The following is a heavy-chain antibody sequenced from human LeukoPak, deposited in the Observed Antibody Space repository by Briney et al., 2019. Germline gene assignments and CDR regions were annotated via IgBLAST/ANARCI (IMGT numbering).Heavy chain of an antibody. CDR3: ARDRWTSHAVAGTEDAFDI. Sequence: PGGSLRLSCAASGFTFSDYYMSWIRQAPGKGLEWVSYISSSGNTISYADSVKGRFTISRDNAKNSLYLQMNSLRAEDTAVYFCARDRWTSHAVAGTEDAFDIWGQGTMVTVSS. V-gene: IGHV3-11*04. J-gene: IGHJ3*02. D-gene: IGHD6-19*01. CDR1: GFTFSDYY. CDR2: ISSSGNTI.